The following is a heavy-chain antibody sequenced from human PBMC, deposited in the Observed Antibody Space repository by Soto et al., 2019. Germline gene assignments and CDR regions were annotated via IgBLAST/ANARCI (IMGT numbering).Heavy chain of an antibody. J-gene: IGHJ5*02. D-gene: IGHD3-10*01. Sequence: EASVKVSCKASGNIFTTYYMHWVRQAPGQGLEWMGVIDPSDGTTTYAQTFQGRVTMTMDTSTTTAYMELASLTSDDTAVYYCARGRGWFDPWGQGTLVTVSS. CDR3: ARGRGWFDP. CDR1: GNIFTTYY. CDR2: IDPSDGTT. V-gene: IGHV1-46*01.